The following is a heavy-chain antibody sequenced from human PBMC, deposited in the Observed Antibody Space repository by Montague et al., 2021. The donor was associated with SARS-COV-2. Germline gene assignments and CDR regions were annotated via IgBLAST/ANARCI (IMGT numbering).Heavy chain of an antibody. V-gene: IGHV4-59*01. CDR1: GGSISSYY. CDR2: IYYSGST. D-gene: IGHD3-10*01. J-gene: IGHJ6*02. CDR3: AREGSGRGYYYYGMDV. Sequence: SETLSLTCTVSGGSISSYYWSWIRQPPGKGLEWFGYIYYSGSTNYNPSLKSRVTISVDTSKNQFSLKLSSVTAADTAVYYCAREGSGRGYYYYGMDVWGQGTTVTVSS.